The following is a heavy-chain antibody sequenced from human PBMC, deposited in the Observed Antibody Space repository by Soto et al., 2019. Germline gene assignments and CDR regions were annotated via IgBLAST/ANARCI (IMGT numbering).Heavy chain of an antibody. CDR2: INHSGST. CDR1: GGSFSGYY. D-gene: IGHD6-13*01. J-gene: IGHJ4*02. CDR3: ARGPVSQYSSSWLYYFDY. Sequence: SETLSLTCAVYGGSFSGYYWSWIRQPPGKGLEWIGEINHSGSTNYNPSLKSRVTISVDTSKNQFSLKLSSVTAADTAVYYCARGPVSQYSSSWLYYFDYWRQGTLVTVSS. V-gene: IGHV4-34*01.